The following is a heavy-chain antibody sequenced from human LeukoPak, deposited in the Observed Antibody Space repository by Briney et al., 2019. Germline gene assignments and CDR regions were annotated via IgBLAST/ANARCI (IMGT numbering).Heavy chain of an antibody. D-gene: IGHD1-26*01. Sequence: GGSLRLSCAASGFTFSSYEVNWVRQAPGKGLEWVAVISYDGSNKYYADSVKGRFTISRDNSKNTLYLQMNSLRAEDTAVYYCARDLGELLDGMDVWGQGTTVTVSS. J-gene: IGHJ6*02. CDR1: GFTFSSYE. V-gene: IGHV3-30-3*01. CDR2: ISYDGSNK. CDR3: ARDLGELLDGMDV.